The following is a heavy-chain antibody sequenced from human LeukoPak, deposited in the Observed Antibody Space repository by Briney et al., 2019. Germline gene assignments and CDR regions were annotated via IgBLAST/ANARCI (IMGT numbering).Heavy chain of an antibody. Sequence: GGSLRLSCAASGFTFDDYGVSWVRQAPGKGLEWVSGINWNGGSTGYADSVKGRFTISRDDAKNSLYLQMNSLRAEDTALYYRARDGGHTVTGGFDYWGQGTLVTVSS. CDR2: INWNGGST. J-gene: IGHJ4*02. CDR1: GFTFDDYG. CDR3: ARDGGHTVTGGFDY. V-gene: IGHV3-20*04. D-gene: IGHD4-17*01.